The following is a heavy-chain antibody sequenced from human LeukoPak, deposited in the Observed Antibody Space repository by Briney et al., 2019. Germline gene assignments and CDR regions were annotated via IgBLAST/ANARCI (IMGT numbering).Heavy chain of an antibody. V-gene: IGHV4-4*09. CDR3: ARRSVTRWYYSD. CDR1: GGSISSYY. J-gene: IGHJ4*02. D-gene: IGHD3-10*01. CDR2: ISPTGGT. Sequence: ASETLSLTCSVSGGSISSYYWSWIRQPPGKGLEWIGYISPTGGTNKNPSLTSRVTVSVDTSKNLFSLELEYVTAADTAVYFRARRSVTRWYYSDWGQGTLVTVSS.